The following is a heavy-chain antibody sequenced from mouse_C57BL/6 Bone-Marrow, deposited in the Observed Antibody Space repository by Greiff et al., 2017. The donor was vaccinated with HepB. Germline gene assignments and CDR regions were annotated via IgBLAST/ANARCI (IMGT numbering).Heavy chain of an antibody. CDR2: ISYSGST. CDR3: ARSKGVYYDYDGDYYAMDY. Sequence: EVKLVESGPGLAKPSQTLSLTCSVTGYSITSDYWNWIRKFPGNKLEYMGYISYSGSTYYNPSLKSRISITRDTSKNQYYLQLNSVTTEDTATYYCARSKGVYYDYDGDYYAMDYWGQGTSVTVSS. V-gene: IGHV3-8*01. D-gene: IGHD2-4*01. J-gene: IGHJ4*01. CDR1: GYSITSDY.